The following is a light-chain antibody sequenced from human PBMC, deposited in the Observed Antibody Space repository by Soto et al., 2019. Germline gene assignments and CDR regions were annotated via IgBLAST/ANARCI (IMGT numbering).Light chain of an antibody. Sequence: EKVMTQSLATLSVYKGERATLSCRASQSVSSNLAWYQQKPGQAPRLLIYGASTRATGIPARFSGSGSGTEFTLTISSLQSEDFAVYYCQQYNNWPPITFGHGTLLEIK. V-gene: IGKV3-15*01. CDR1: QSVSSN. J-gene: IGKJ5*01. CDR2: GAS. CDR3: QQYNNWPPIT.